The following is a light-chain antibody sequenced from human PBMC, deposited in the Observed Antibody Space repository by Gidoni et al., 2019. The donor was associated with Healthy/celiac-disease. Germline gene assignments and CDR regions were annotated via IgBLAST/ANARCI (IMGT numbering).Light chain of an antibody. CDR2: DDS. V-gene: IGLV3-21*02. CDR3: QVWDSSSEYVV. CDR1: NIGNKS. Sequence: SYVLTQPPSVSVAPGQTARITCGGNNIGNKSVHWYQQKPGQAPVLVVYDDSDRPSGIPERFSGSNSGNTATLTISRVEAGDEADYYCQVWDSSSEYVVFGGGTKLTVL. J-gene: IGLJ2*01.